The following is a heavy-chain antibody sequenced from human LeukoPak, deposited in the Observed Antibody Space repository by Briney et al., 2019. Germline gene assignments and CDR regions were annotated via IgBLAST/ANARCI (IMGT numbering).Heavy chain of an antibody. Sequence: SETLSLTCTVSGGSISSSSYYWGWIRQPPGKGLEWIGNIYYIGSTYYNPSLKSRVTISVDTSKNQFSLKLSSVTAADTAVYYCARDRPWYFDYWGQGTLVTVSS. CDR1: GGSISSSSYY. J-gene: IGHJ4*02. CDR2: IYYIGST. V-gene: IGHV4-39*02. CDR3: ARDRPWYFDY.